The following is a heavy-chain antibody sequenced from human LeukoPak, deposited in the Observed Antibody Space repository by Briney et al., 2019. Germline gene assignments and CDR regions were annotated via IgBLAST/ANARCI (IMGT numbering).Heavy chain of an antibody. V-gene: IGHV4-34*01. CDR1: GGSFSGYY. Sequence: PSETLSLTCAVYGGSFSGYYWSWIRQPPEKGLEWIGEINHSGSTNYNPSLKSRVTMSVDTSKNQLSLRLSSVTAADTAGYYCARLFYNYNYRIDYWGQGTLVTVSS. J-gene: IGHJ4*02. D-gene: IGHD1-7*01. CDR2: INHSGST. CDR3: ARLFYNYNYRIDY.